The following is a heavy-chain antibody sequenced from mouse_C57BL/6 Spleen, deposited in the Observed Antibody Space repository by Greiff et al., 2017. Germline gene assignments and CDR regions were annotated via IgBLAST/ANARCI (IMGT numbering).Heavy chain of an antibody. CDR3: ARRDYYGSSYPYFDY. Sequence: QVQLQQSGPELVKPGASVKISCKASGYTFTDYYINWVKQRPGQGLEWIGWIFPGSGSTYYNEKFKGKATLTVDKSSSTAYMLLSSLTSEDSAVYFCARRDYYGSSYPYFDYWGQGTTLTVSS. V-gene: IGHV1-75*01. D-gene: IGHD1-1*01. J-gene: IGHJ2*01. CDR1: GYTFTDYY. CDR2: IFPGSGST.